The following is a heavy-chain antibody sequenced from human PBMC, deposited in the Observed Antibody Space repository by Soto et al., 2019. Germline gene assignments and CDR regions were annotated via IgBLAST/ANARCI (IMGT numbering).Heavy chain of an antibody. CDR3: ARDEYCSGGSCRRNDAFDI. D-gene: IGHD2-15*01. CDR1: GGSISSGGYY. CDR2: IYYSGST. V-gene: IGHV4-31*03. J-gene: IGHJ3*02. Sequence: PSETLSLTCTVSGGSISSGGYYWSWLRPHPGKGLEWIGYIYYSGSTYYNPSLKSRVTISVDTSKNQFSLKLSSVTAAGTAVYYCARDEYCSGGSCRRNDAFDIWGQGTMVT.